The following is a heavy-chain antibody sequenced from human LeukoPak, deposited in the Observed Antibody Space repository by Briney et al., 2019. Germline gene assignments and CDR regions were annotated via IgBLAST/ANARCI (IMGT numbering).Heavy chain of an antibody. Sequence: GGSLRLSCAASGFTFSSYVMSWVRQAPGKGLEWVSVISGSGGSTYYADSVKGRFTISRDNSKNTLYLQMNSTRGEDTAVYYCARDDGDGYNSLDYWGQGTLVIVSS. CDR3: ARDDGDGYNSLDY. V-gene: IGHV3-23*01. D-gene: IGHD5-24*01. CDR1: GFTFSSYV. CDR2: ISGSGGST. J-gene: IGHJ4*02.